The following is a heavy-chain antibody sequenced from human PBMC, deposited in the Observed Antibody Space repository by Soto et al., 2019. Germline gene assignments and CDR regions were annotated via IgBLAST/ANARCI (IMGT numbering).Heavy chain of an antibody. CDR1: GGSVSSSNYY. J-gene: IGHJ2*01. CDR2: IYYSGNT. Sequence: QLQLQESGPGLVKPSETLSLTCTVSGGSVSSSNYYWGWVRQPPGKGLEWIGSIYYSGNTYYNPSIKRRXPXSXXTSENQFSLKLSSVTAADTAVFYWASLYWGRYFDLWGRGTLVTVSS. D-gene: IGHD7-27*01. V-gene: IGHV4-39*01. CDR3: ASLYWGRYFDL.